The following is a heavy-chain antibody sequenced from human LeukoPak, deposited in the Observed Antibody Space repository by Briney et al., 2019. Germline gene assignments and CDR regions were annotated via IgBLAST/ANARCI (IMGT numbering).Heavy chain of an antibody. D-gene: IGHD6-13*01. CDR2: ISAYNGNT. CDR3: ASVIAASGTRNWYFDL. V-gene: IGHV1-18*01. J-gene: IGHJ2*01. CDR1: GHTFTSYG. Sequence: ASVKVSCKASGHTFTSYGISWVRQAPGQGLEWMGWISAYNGNTNYAQKLQGRVTMTTDTSTSTAYMELSRLRSDDTAVYFCASVIAASGTRNWYFDLWGRGTLVTVSS.